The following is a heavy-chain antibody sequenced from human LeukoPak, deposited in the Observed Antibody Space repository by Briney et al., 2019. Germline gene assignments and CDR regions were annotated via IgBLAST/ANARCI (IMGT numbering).Heavy chain of an antibody. J-gene: IGHJ3*02. Sequence: SWRSLRLTCAASGFTFSSYGMHWVRQAPAKGLEWVAVIWNDGSNKYYADSVKGRFTLSRDNSKNTLDLQMSSLRAEDTAVYYCAREQYGSDVALDILGPGTSVHVSS. CDR1: GFTFSSYG. CDR3: AREQYGSDVALDI. V-gene: IGHV3-33*01. CDR2: IWNDGSNK. D-gene: IGHD3-10*01.